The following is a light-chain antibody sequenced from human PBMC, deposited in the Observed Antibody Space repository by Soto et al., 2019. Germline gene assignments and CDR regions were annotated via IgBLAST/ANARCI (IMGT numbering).Light chain of an antibody. CDR1: QSVAGY. Sequence: ELVLTQSPATLSLSPGERATLSCRASQSVAGYLAWYQQKPGQGPRLLIYDTSNRATGAPPRFSGSGSGTDFTLTISRLEPEDFAIYYCQHRSNCRMYTFGQGTKLEIK. CDR3: QHRSNCRMYT. J-gene: IGKJ2*01. V-gene: IGKV3-11*01. CDR2: DTS.